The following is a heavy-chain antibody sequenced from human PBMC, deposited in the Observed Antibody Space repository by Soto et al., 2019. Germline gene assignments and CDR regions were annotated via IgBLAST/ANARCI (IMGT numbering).Heavy chain of an antibody. J-gene: IGHJ5*02. D-gene: IGHD2-2*01. Sequence: ASVKVSCKVSGYTLSEVSIHWVRQAPGKGLEWMGGFDPENDETSYAQKFQGRVTLTEDTSTDTAYLELSSLRSEDTAIYYCAIAAYCSGATCYSGYNWFDPWGQGTQVTVSS. CDR1: GYTLSEVS. CDR2: FDPENDET. V-gene: IGHV1-24*01. CDR3: AIAAYCSGATCYSGYNWFDP.